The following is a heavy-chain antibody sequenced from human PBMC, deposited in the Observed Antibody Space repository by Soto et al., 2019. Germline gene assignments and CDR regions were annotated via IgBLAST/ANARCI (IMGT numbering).Heavy chain of an antibody. D-gene: IGHD6-6*01. CDR1: GGSISSGGYY. Sequence: PSETLSLTCTVSGGSISSGGYYWSWIRQHPGKVLEWIGYTYYSGSTYYNPSLKSRVTISVDTSKNQFSLKLSSVTAADTAVYYCAQYSSSYFDYWGQGTLVTVSS. V-gene: IGHV4-31*03. CDR3: AQYSSSYFDY. J-gene: IGHJ4*02. CDR2: TYYSGST.